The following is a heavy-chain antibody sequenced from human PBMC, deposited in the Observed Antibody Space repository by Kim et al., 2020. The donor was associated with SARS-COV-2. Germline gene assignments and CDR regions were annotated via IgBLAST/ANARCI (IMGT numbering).Heavy chain of an antibody. J-gene: IGHJ6*02. V-gene: IGHV1-18*01. CDR3: ARVWFGAYYYYGMDV. D-gene: IGHD3-10*01. Sequence: QKLQGRVTMTTDTSTSTAYMELRSLRSDDTAVYYCARVWFGAYYYYGMDVWGQGTTVTVSS.